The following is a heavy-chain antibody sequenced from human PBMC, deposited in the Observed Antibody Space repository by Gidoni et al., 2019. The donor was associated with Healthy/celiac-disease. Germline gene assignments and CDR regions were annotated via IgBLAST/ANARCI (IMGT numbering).Heavy chain of an antibody. CDR3: ARGATMIVVVPHAFDI. V-gene: IGHV4-34*01. Sequence: QVQLQQWAAGLLKPSETLSLTCAVYGGSFSGYYWSWIRQPPGKGLEWIGEINHSGSTNYNPALKSRVTILVDTSKNQFSLKLSSVTAADTAVYYCARGATMIVVVPHAFDIWGQGTMVTVSS. CDR2: INHSGST. J-gene: IGHJ3*02. CDR1: GGSFSGYY. D-gene: IGHD3-22*01.